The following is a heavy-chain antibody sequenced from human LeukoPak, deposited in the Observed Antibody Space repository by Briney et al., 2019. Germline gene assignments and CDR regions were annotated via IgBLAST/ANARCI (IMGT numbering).Heavy chain of an antibody. CDR1: GFTFSNYG. D-gene: IGHD2-21*02. J-gene: IGHJ5*02. Sequence: GGSLRLSCAASGFTFSNYGMHWVRQAPGKRLEWVAVISYDGNNKYYADSVKGRFTISRDNSKNTLYLQMNSLRAEDTAVYYCAQDQHAYCGGDCYSAPWGQGTLVTVSS. CDR3: AQDQHAYCGGDCYSAP. V-gene: IGHV3-30*18. CDR2: ISYDGNNK.